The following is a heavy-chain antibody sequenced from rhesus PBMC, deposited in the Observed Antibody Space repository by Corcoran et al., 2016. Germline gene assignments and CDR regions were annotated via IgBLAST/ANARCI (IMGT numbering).Heavy chain of an antibody. D-gene: IGHD3-9*01. Sequence: QVTLKESGPALVTPTQTLTLTCTFSGFSLSTSGMGVGWIRQPSRKTLEWLALIFWDDDKRYSTSLKSRLTITKDTSKNQVVLTMTNMDPVDTATYYCARLIRYFDYWGQGVLVTVSS. CDR2: IFWDDDK. J-gene: IGHJ4*01. CDR3: ARLIRYFDY. V-gene: IGHV2-1*01. CDR1: GFSLSTSGMG.